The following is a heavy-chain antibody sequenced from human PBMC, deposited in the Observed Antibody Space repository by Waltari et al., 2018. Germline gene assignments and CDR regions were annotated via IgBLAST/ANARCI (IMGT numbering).Heavy chain of an antibody. J-gene: IGHJ4*02. CDR3: AKDVGYSGGHFDS. D-gene: IGHD5-18*01. V-gene: IGHV3-23*01. CDR2: ISESGRST. CDR1: GFTFSNFA. Sequence: EVNLLESGGAMVQPGGSLRLSCSVAGFTFSNFAMAWVRRAPGKGLEWVSVISESGRSTLYTDSVRGRFTISRDNSKNTLYLQMNTLRAEDTATYYCAKDVGYSGGHFDSWGLGIPVTVSS.